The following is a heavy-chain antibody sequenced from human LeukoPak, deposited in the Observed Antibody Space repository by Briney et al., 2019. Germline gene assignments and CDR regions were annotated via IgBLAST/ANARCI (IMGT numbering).Heavy chain of an antibody. V-gene: IGHV1-46*01. J-gene: IGHJ4*02. CDR2: VNPSSGAA. CDR1: GYTFTSYY. CDR3: TRDKAVVPAATYFDY. Sequence: GASVKVSCKASGYTFTSYYMHWVRQAPGQGLEWMGIVNPSSGAATYAQKFQGRVTMTRDTSTSTVYMELSSLRSEDTAIYYCTRDKAVVPAATYFDYWGQGTLVTVSS. D-gene: IGHD2-2*01.